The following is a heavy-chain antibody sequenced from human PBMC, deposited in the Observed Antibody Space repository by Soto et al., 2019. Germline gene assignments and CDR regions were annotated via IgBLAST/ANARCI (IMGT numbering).Heavy chain of an antibody. V-gene: IGHV4-4*02. CDR2: IYHSGST. CDR3: ARRGGGVVLAATTPFDY. J-gene: IGHJ4*02. Sequence: QVPLQESGPRLVRPSGTLSLTCTVPSGSISTANWWSWVRQPPGRGLEWIGEIYHSGSTNYNLSLKSRVTLSVDKSKNQFSLSLTSVTAADTAIYYCARRGGGVVLAATTPFDYWGQGTLVTVSS. CDR1: SGSISTANW. D-gene: IGHD2-15*01.